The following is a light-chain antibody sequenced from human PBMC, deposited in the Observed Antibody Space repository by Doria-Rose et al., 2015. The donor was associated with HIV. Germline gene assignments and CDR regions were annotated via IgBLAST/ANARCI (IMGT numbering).Light chain of an antibody. J-gene: IGKJ1*01. Sequence: DIQMTQSPSSLSASIGGRVTITCRASQTVSTYLNWFQQEPGKAPKLLIYAASRLQSGVPSRFSGSGSGTDFTLTISGLQPGDFATYYCQQTYSSPPWKFGQGTKVEMK. V-gene: IGKV1-39*01. CDR2: AAS. CDR3: QQTYSSPPWK. CDR1: QTVSTY.